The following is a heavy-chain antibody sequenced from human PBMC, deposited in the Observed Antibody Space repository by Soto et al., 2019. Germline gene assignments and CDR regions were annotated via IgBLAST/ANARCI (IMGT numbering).Heavy chain of an antibody. CDR3: AKDHYGSGSYYSDY. V-gene: IGHV3-9*01. D-gene: IGHD3-10*01. CDR2: ISWNSGSI. Sequence: GGSLRLSCAASGFTFDDYAMHWVRQAPGKGLEWVSGISWNSGSIGYADSVKGRFTISRDNAKNSLYLQMNSLRAEDTALYYCAKDHYGSGSYYSDYWGQGTLVTVSS. CDR1: GFTFDDYA. J-gene: IGHJ4*02.